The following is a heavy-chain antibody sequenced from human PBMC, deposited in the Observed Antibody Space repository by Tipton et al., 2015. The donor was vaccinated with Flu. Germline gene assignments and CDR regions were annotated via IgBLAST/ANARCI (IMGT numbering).Heavy chain of an antibody. J-gene: IGHJ4*02. Sequence: QSGAEVKKPGASVKVSCKASGYTLTTYNMHWVRQAPGQGLEWMGIIYPTGGGTRYAQNLQGRVTMTRDRSTSTVYMELSSLRSEDTAMYYCARDRFAGILVPAAADYWGQGTLVTVSS. CDR2: IYPTGGGT. CDR1: GYTLTTYN. CDR3: ARDRFAGILVPAAADY. V-gene: IGHV1-46*04. D-gene: IGHD2-2*01.